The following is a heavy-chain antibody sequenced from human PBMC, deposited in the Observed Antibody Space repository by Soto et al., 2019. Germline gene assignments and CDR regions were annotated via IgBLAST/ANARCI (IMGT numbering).Heavy chain of an antibody. CDR1: GFTFSSYG. J-gene: IGHJ3*02. CDR3: ARDGVTAQDAFDI. V-gene: IGHV3-33*01. CDR2: IWYDGSNK. Sequence: QVQLVESGGGVVQPGRSLRLSCAASGFTFSSYGMHWVRQAPDKGLEWVAVIWYDGSNKYYADSVKGRFTISRDNSKNTLYLQMNSLRAEDTAVYYCARDGVTAQDAFDIWGQGTMVTVSS. D-gene: IGHD3-10*01.